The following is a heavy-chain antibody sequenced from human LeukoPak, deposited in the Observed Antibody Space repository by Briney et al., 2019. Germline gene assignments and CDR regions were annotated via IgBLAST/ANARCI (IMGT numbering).Heavy chain of an antibody. CDR1: GYTFSSYF. Sequence: GASVKVSCKASGYTFSSYFIHWVRQAPGQGFEWMGIINPRGGGTNNPQKFQGRVTMTSDMSTSTVYMELSSLRSEDTAVYYCAREGNYHDDSGFHGAFDIWGQGTVVTVSP. V-gene: IGHV1-46*01. D-gene: IGHD3-22*01. J-gene: IGHJ3*02. CDR2: INPRGGGT. CDR3: AREGNYHDDSGFHGAFDI.